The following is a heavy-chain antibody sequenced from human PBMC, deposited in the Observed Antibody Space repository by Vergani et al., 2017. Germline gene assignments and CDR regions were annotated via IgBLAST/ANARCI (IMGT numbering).Heavy chain of an antibody. CDR2: ISGSGGST. CDR1: GFTFSSYA. CDR3: RGGGGNP. V-gene: IGHV3-23*01. D-gene: IGHD3-16*01. J-gene: IGHJ5*02. Sequence: EVQLLESGGGLVQPGGSLRLSCAASGFTFSSYAMSWVRQAPGKGLEWVSAISGSGGSTYYADSVKGRFTISRDDSKNTAYLQMNSLKTEDTAVYYYRGGGGNPWGQGTLVTVSS.